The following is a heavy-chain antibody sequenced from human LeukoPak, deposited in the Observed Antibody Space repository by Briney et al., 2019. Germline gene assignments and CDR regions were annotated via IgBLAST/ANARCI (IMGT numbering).Heavy chain of an antibody. CDR2: INHSGST. J-gene: IGHJ6*03. CDR1: GGSFSGYY. Sequence: SETLSLTCAVYGGSFSGYYWSWIRQPPGKGLEWIGEINHSGSTNYNPSLKSRVTISVDTSKNQFSLKLSSVTAADTAVYYCARGYCSGGSCYWSRYYYMDVWGKGTTVIVSS. D-gene: IGHD2-15*01. V-gene: IGHV4-34*01. CDR3: ARGYCSGGSCYWSRYYYMDV.